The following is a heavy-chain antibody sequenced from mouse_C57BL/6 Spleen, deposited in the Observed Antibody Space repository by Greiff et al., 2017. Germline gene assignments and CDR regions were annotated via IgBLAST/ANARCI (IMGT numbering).Heavy chain of an antibody. V-gene: IGHV5-4*01. CDR2: ISDGGSYT. D-gene: IGHD2-10*02. CDR3: AREYGGYAMDY. Sequence: DVMLVESGGGLVKPGGSLKLSCAASGFTFSSYAMSWVRQTPEKRLEWVATISDGGSYTYYTDNVKGRFTISRDNAKNNLYLQMSHLKSEDTAMFYCAREYGGYAMDYWGQGTSVTVSS. CDR1: GFTFSSYA. J-gene: IGHJ4*01.